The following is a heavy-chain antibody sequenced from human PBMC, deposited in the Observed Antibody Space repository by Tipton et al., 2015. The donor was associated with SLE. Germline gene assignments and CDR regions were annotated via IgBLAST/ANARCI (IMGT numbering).Heavy chain of an antibody. J-gene: IGHJ4*02. D-gene: IGHD1-14*01. V-gene: IGHV4-39*07. CDR3: ARAYYRDHYFDY. CDR1: GGSISSSSYY. Sequence: TLSLTCTVSGGSISSSSYYWGWIRQPPGKGLEWIGSIYYSGSTYYNPSLKSRVTMSVDTSKNQFSLKLSSVTAADTAVYYCARAYYRDHYFDYWGQGTLVTVSS. CDR2: IYYSGST.